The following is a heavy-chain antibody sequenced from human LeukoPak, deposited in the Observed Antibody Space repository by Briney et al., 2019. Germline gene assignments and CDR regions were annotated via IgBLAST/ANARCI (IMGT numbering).Heavy chain of an antibody. CDR3: AKDKDISGWYYYMDV. V-gene: IGHV3-21*04. CDR1: GFTFSSYS. D-gene: IGHD6-19*01. J-gene: IGHJ6*03. Sequence: GGSPRLSCAASGFTFSSYSMNWVRQAPGKGLEWVSSISSSSSYIYYADSVKGRFTISRDNAKNSLYLQMNSLRAEDTALYYCAKDKDISGWYYYMDVWGKGTTVTVSS. CDR2: ISSSSSYI.